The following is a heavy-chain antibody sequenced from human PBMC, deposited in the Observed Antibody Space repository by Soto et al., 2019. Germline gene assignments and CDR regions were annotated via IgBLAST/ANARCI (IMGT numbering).Heavy chain of an antibody. CDR2: ISSGSKTI. J-gene: IGHJ4*02. Sequence: GSLRLSCAASGXTFSAYSVNWVRQAPGKGLDWVSYISSGSKTIYYADSVKGRFTVSRYNAKNSQYLQMNSLRDEHTAVYYCVREDILGVRSFDYWGQGTLVTVSS. CDR1: GXTFSAYS. D-gene: IGHD3-9*01. V-gene: IGHV3-48*02. CDR3: VREDILGVRSFDY.